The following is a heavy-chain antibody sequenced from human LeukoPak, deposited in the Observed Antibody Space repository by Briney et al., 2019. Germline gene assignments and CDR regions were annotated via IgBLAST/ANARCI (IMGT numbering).Heavy chain of an antibody. V-gene: IGHV4-61*01. CDR3: ARGTWDTAMVTVVDYYYYYMDV. D-gene: IGHD5-18*01. CDR1: GGSISSSSYY. J-gene: IGHJ6*03. Sequence: PSETLSLTCTVSGGSISSSSYYWSWIRQPPGKGLEWIGYIYYSGSTNYNPSLKSRVTISVDTSKNQFSLKLSSVTAADTAVYYCARGTWDTAMVTVVDYYYYYMDVWGKGTTVTVSS. CDR2: IYYSGST.